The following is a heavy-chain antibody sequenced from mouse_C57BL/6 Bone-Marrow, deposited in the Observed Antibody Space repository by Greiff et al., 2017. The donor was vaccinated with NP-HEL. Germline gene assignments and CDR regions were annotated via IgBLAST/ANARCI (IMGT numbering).Heavy chain of an antibody. CDR2: IDPSDSYT. D-gene: IGHD1-1*01. J-gene: IGHJ3*01. CDR1: GYTFTSYW. CDR3: ARSSYYGSRFAY. Sequence: QVQLQHPGAELVKPGASVKLSCKASGYTFTSYWMQWVKQRPGQGLEWIGEIDPSDSYTNYNQKFKGKATLTVDTSSSTAYMQLSSLTSEDSAVYYCARSSYYGSRFAYWGQGTLVTVSA. V-gene: IGHV1-50*01.